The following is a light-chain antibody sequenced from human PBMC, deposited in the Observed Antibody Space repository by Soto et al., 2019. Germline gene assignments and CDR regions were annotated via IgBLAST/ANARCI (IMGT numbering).Light chain of an antibody. CDR1: QSLLHSNGYNY. Sequence: DVVMTQSPLSLPVTLGEPASISCRSSQSLLHSNGYNYLDWYLQKPGQSPQLLIYEVSNRFSGVPDRFSGSGSGTDFTLKISRVEAEDVGVYYCMQSIQLLITFGQGTRLEIK. CDR2: EVS. CDR3: MQSIQLLIT. V-gene: IGKV2D-29*02. J-gene: IGKJ5*01.